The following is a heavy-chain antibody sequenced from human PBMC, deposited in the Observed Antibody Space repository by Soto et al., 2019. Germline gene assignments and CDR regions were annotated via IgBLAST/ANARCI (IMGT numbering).Heavy chain of an antibody. D-gene: IGHD6-13*01. CDR1: GFIFRDWF. CDR2: ISKDSGRAT. Sequence: GGSLRLSCAASGFIFRDWFMSWIRQAPGKGLEWISYISKDSGRATRYADSVKGRFTISRDNAKNSLFLQMNSLKTEDTAVYYCTTEKRSSYSSPLGWFDPWGQGTLVTVSS. V-gene: IGHV3-11*01. J-gene: IGHJ5*02. CDR3: TTEKRSSYSSPLGWFDP.